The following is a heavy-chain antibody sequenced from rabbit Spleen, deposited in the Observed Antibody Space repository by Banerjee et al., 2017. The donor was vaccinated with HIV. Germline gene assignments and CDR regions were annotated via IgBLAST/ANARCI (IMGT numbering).Heavy chain of an antibody. Sequence: QLEESGGGLVQPGGSLKLSCKASGFGFSSYYMNWVRQAPGKGLEWIGYIDPVFGSTYYATWVNGRFTISSHNAQNTLYLQLNSLTAADTATYFCARDRFYAETTYYFDFWGQGTLVTVS. CDR3: ARDRFYAETTYYFDF. V-gene: IGHV1S7*01. D-gene: IGHD8-1*01. CDR1: GFGFSSYY. J-gene: IGHJ6*01. CDR2: IDPVFGST.